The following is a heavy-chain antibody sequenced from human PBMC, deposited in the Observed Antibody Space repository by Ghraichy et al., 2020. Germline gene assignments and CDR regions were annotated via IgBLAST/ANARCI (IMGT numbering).Heavy chain of an antibody. CDR2: INWEGDTT. J-gene: IGHJ4*02. V-gene: IGHV3-43*01. CDR3: TKLTAWYDPLDF. Sequence: LSLTCAASGFNFDDSTMHWVRQAPGKGLEWISLINWEGDTTYYADSVRGRFTMSRDNSKKSLYLQMNSLISDDTAFYYCTKLTAWYDPLDFWGQGTLVTVSS. D-gene: IGHD1-1*01. CDR1: GFNFDDST.